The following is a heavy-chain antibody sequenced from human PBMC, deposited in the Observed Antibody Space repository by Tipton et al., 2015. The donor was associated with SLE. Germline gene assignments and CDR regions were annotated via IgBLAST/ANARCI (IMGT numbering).Heavy chain of an antibody. V-gene: IGHV3-30-3*01. CDR3: ARGSYYTSGSYTTYDY. Sequence: SLRLSCAASGFTFSSYAMHWVRQAPGKGLEWVAVISYDGSNKYYADSVKGRFTISRDNSKNTLYLQMNSLRAEDTAVYYCARGSYYTSGSYTTYDYWGQGTLVTVSS. CDR2: ISYDGSNK. D-gene: IGHD3-10*01. CDR1: GFTFSSYA. J-gene: IGHJ4*02.